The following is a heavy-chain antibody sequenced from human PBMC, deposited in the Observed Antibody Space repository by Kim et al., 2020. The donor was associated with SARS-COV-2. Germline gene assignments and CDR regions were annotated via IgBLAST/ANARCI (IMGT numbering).Heavy chain of an antibody. CDR3: ASGLWSFDL. V-gene: IGHV3-7*01. CDR2: IKKDGSEQ. J-gene: IGHJ2*01. CDR1: GFTFTNYW. D-gene: IGHD3-3*01. Sequence: GGSLRLSCAASGFTFTNYWMTWVRQAPGKGLEWVANIKKDGSEQEYVESVKGRFTISRDNAKNSLYLQMNNLRVEDTAVYFCASGLWSFDLWGRGTLGTV.